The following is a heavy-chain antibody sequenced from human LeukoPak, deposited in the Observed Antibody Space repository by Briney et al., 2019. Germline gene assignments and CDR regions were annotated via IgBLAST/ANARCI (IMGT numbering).Heavy chain of an antibody. J-gene: IGHJ4*02. CDR1: GFTLSSYA. CDR3: AKDSYSGYDLYFDY. D-gene: IGHD5-12*01. Sequence: GGSLRLSCAASGFTLSSYAMSWVRQAPGKGLEWVSAISGSGGSTYYADSVKGRFTISRDNSKNTLYLQMNSLRAEDTAVYYCAKDSYSGYDLYFDYWGQGTLVTVSS. CDR2: ISGSGGST. V-gene: IGHV3-23*01.